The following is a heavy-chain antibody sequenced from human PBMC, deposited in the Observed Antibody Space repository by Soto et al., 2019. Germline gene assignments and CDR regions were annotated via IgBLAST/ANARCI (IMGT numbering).Heavy chain of an antibody. D-gene: IGHD1-26*01. Sequence: GGSLRLSCAASGFSISDYGMEWVRQAPGKGLEWVALISYDGNNTYYTDSVKGRFTISRDNSKDTLFLQMTGLRAEDTAVYYCAKGAGDRLSLGMDVWGQGTTVTVSS. CDR1: GFSISDYG. CDR3: AKGAGDRLSLGMDV. CDR2: ISYDGNNT. J-gene: IGHJ6*02. V-gene: IGHV3-30*18.